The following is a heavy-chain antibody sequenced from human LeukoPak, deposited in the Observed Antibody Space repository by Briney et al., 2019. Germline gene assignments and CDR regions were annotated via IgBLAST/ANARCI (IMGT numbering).Heavy chain of an antibody. V-gene: IGHV3-30*01. CDR1: GFNFNTHP. CDR2: ISYDGSNK. J-gene: IGHJ4*02. Sequence: GRSLRLSCATSGFNFNTHPMHWVRQAPGEGLEWVAVISYDGSNKQYGDSAKGRFTISRDNSKNTLYLQMNSLRAEDTAVYYCETYGDDHDYWGQGTLVTVSS. D-gene: IGHD4-17*01. CDR3: ETYGDDHDY.